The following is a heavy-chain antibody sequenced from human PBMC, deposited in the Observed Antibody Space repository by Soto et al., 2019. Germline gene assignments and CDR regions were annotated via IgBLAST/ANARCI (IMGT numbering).Heavy chain of an antibody. V-gene: IGHV1-8*01. CDR3: ASEPLARTSGLVRP. CDR2: MNPNSGNT. CDR1: GYTFTSYD. Sequence: QVQLVQSGAEVKKPGASVKVSCKASGYTFTSYDINWVRHATGQGLEWMGWMNPNSGNTGYAQKFQGRVTMTRNTSISTAYMELSSLRSEDTAVYYCASEPLARTSGLVRPWGQGTLVTVSS. D-gene: IGHD3-10*01. J-gene: IGHJ5*02.